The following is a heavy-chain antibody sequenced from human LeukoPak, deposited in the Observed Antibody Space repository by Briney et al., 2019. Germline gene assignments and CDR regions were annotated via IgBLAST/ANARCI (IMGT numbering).Heavy chain of an antibody. CDR3: ARLRFSKLDY. V-gene: IGHV4-39*01. CDR2: IHYTGST. J-gene: IGHJ4*02. CDR1: GGSISSSSYY. Sequence: SEALSLTCTVSGGSISSSSYYWGWIRQPPGKGLEWIGNIHYTGSTYYNPSLKSRVTISVDTSKNQFSLKLSSVTAADTAVYYCARLRFSKLDYWGQGTLVTVSS. D-gene: IGHD3-10*01.